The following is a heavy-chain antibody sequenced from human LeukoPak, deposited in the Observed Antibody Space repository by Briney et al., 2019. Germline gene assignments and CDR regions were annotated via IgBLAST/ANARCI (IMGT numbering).Heavy chain of an antibody. V-gene: IGHV4-39*01. CDR2: IYYSGNT. CDR1: GGSISSSSYY. CDR3: ARSHSAAGAISNWFDP. J-gene: IGHJ5*02. D-gene: IGHD2-2*01. Sequence: SETLSLTCTVSGGSISSSSYYWGWIRQPPGKGLEWIGSIYYSGNTYYNRSLKSRVTISVDTSKNQFSLKLSSVTATDTATYYCARSHSAAGAISNWFDPWGRGTLVTVSS.